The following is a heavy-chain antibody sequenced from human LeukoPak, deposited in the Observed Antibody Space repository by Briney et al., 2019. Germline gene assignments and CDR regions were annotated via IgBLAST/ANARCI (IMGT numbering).Heavy chain of an antibody. CDR3: ARGRRSGSYYFYYYGVDV. Sequence: PSETLSLTCAVYGGSFSGYYWSWIRQPPGKGLEWIGEINHSGSTNYNPSLKSRVTISVDTSKNQSSLKLSSVTAADTAVYYCARGRRSGSYYFYYYGVDVWGQGTTVTVSS. CDR1: GGSFSGYY. D-gene: IGHD1-26*01. V-gene: IGHV4-34*01. J-gene: IGHJ6*02. CDR2: INHSGST.